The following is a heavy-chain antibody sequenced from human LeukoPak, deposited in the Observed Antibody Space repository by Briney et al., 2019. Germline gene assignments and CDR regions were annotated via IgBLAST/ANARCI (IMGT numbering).Heavy chain of an antibody. CDR2: ISAYNGNT. CDR3: ARDLQYFGYSSGWYFDP. Sequence: ASVKVSCKASGYTFTSYGISWVRQAPGQGLEWMGWISAYNGNTNYAQKLQGRVTMTTDTSTSTAYMELRSLRSDDTAVYYCARDLQYFGYSSGWYFDPWGQGTLVTVSS. V-gene: IGHV1-18*01. CDR1: GYTFTSYG. J-gene: IGHJ5*02. D-gene: IGHD6-19*01.